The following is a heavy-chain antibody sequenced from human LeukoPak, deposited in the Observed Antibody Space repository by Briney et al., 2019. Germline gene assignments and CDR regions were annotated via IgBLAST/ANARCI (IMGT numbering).Heavy chain of an antibody. J-gene: IGHJ4*02. CDR1: GGSISSYY. Sequence: SETLSLTCTVSGGSISSYYWSWIRQPPGKGLEWIGYIYYRGSTNYNPSLKSRVTISVDTSKNHFSLRLSSVTAADTAVYYCARRRGYSLDYWGQGTLVTVSS. V-gene: IGHV4-59*08. CDR2: IYYRGST. D-gene: IGHD3-22*01. CDR3: ARRRGYSLDY.